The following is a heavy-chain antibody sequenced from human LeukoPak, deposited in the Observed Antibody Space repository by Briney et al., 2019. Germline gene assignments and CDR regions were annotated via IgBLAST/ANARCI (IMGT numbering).Heavy chain of an antibody. D-gene: IGHD6-13*01. CDR3: VRDGRIDAAGQGAFDI. V-gene: IGHV3-33*04. Sequence: GGSLRLSCAASGFTFSKYGMHWVRQAPGKGLEWVAVVWYEGTDKYYADTVKGRFTISRDNSKNTLYLQMNSLGAEDTAVYYCVRDGRIDAAGQGAFDIWGQGTMVTVSS. CDR2: VWYEGTDK. J-gene: IGHJ3*02. CDR1: GFTFSKYG.